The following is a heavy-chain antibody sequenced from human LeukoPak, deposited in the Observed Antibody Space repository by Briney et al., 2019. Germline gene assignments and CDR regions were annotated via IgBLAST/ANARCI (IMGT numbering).Heavy chain of an antibody. CDR1: GVSISSSNSY. CDR3: ARQTGSGLFILP. V-gene: IGHV4-39*01. CDR2: IYYSGNT. Sequence: PSETLSLTCTLSGVSISSSNSYWGWIRQPPGKGLEWIGSIYYSGNTYYNASLKSQVSISIDTSKNQFSLKLTSVTAAYTAVYYCARQTGSGLFILPGGQGTLVTVSS. D-gene: IGHD3/OR15-3a*01. J-gene: IGHJ4*02.